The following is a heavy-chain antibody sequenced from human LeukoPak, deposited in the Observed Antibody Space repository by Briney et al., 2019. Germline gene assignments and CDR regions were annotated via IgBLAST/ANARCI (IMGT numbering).Heavy chain of an antibody. CDR2: FSASVDNT. Sequence: GGSLRLSCAASGFTFSSYARSWVRQAPGKGLEWVSSFSASVDNTYYADSVKGRFTISRDNSKNTLNLQMNRLRAEDTAVYYCAKFRESSMLRGAFFLFCGQGNLVTVSS. D-gene: IGHD3-10*01. J-gene: IGHJ4*02. CDR3: AKFRESSMLRGAFFLF. CDR1: GFTFSSYA. V-gene: IGHV3-23*01.